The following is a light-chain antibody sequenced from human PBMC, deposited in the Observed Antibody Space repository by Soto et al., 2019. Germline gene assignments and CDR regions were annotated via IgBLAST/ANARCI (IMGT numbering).Light chain of an antibody. J-gene: IGKJ1*01. CDR3: QHLYSHCP. V-gene: IGKV1-5*01. CDR2: DAS. Sequence: DIQMTQSPSTLSASVGDRVSITCRASHNIARWLAWYQQKPGKAPRLLIYDASTLDTGVPSRFSGSGSGTEFPLTISSLRPDDFATYFCQHLYSHCPFGQGTKVEI. CDR1: HNIARW.